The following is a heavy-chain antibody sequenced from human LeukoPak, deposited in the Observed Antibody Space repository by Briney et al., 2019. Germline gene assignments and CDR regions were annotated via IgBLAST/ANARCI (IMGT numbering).Heavy chain of an antibody. J-gene: IGHJ4*02. CDR1: GFTFSSYG. D-gene: IGHD6-19*01. CDR2: ISGSGGST. CDR3: AKDVSWMGWLAHY. Sequence: PGGSLRLSCAASGFTFSSYGMSWVRQAPGKGLEWVSAISGSGGSTYYADSVKGRFTISRDNSKNTLYLQMNSLRAEDTAVYYCAKDVSWMGWLAHYWGQGTLVTVSS. V-gene: IGHV3-23*01.